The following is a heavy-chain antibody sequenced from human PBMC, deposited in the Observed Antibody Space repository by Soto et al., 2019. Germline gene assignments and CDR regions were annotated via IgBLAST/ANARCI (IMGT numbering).Heavy chain of an antibody. D-gene: IGHD6-19*01. Sequence: QAVGSLRLSCAASGFTFSSYAMHWVRQAPGKGLEWVAVISYDGSNKYYADSVKGRFTISRDNSKNTLYLQMNSLRAEDTAAYYCARGTLQLYSSGWYVLNYYYYGMDVWGQGTTVTVSS. CDR2: ISYDGSNK. V-gene: IGHV3-30-3*01. J-gene: IGHJ6*02. CDR3: ARGTLQLYSSGWYVLNYYYYGMDV. CDR1: GFTFSSYA.